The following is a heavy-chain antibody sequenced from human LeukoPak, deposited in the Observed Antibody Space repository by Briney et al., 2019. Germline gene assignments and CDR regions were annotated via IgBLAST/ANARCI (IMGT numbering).Heavy chain of an antibody. D-gene: IGHD1-26*01. CDR1: GASISGSSYY. J-gene: IGHJ4*02. Sequence: PSETLSLTCTVSGASISGSSYYWGWIRQPPGKGLEWIGTIYYSGSTYYNPSLKSRVTISLDTSKNQFSLKLNSVTAADTAVYYCVRDGTSGTYLHFDYWGRGTLVTVSS. CDR3: VRDGTSGTYLHFDY. CDR2: IYYSGST. V-gene: IGHV4-39*07.